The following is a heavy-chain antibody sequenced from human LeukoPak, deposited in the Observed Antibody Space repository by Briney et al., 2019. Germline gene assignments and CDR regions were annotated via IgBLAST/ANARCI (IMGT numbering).Heavy chain of an antibody. CDR1: GYSLTNYW. V-gene: IGHV5-51*01. CDR2: IHSGDSNA. D-gene: IGHD3-9*01. Sequence: PDESLKISCKDSGYSLTNYWIGWVRQMPGKGLEWMGIIHSGDSNAKYSPSFQGRVTISADKSINTAYLQWSALKASDTAMYYCARRETGEDAFDIWGQGTMVTVSS. CDR3: ARRETGEDAFDI. J-gene: IGHJ3*02.